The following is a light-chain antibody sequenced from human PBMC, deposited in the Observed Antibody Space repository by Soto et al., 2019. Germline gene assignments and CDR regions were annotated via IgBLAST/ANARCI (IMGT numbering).Light chain of an antibody. J-gene: IGKJ1*01. CDR1: QSFSTW. CDR2: KAS. CDR3: QQYNTTPWT. Sequence: DIQMTQSPSTLSASVGDRVTITCRASQSFSTWLAWYQQKPGKAPKLLIYKASSLEGEVPSRFSGSVSGTAFTLNISGLQPDYFATYYYQQYNTTPWTLGQGTKVEIK. V-gene: IGKV1-5*03.